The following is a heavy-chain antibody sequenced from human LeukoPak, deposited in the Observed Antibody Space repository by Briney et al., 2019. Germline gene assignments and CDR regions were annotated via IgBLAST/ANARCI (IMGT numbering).Heavy chain of an antibody. J-gene: IGHJ5*02. CDR1: GGSISSGNYY. Sequence: PSQTLSLTCTVSGGSISSGNYYWSWIRQPAGKGLEWIGRIYTSGSTNYNPSLKSRVTMSVDTSKNQFSLKLSSVTAADTAVYYCARGAQLWLLGGNWFDPWGQGTLVTVSS. CDR3: ARGAQLWLLGGNWFDP. CDR2: IYTSGST. V-gene: IGHV4-61*02. D-gene: IGHD5-18*01.